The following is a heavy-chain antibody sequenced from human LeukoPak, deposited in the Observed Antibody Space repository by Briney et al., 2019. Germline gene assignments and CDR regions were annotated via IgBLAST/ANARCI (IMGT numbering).Heavy chain of an antibody. J-gene: IGHJ4*02. Sequence: ASVKVSCKVSGYTLTELSMHWVRQAPGKGLEWIGGFDPEDGETIYAQKFQGRVAMTKDTSTDAAYMELSSLRSEDTAVYYCATALIGYCSSTSCYSRDYWGQGTLVTVSS. V-gene: IGHV1-24*01. CDR1: GYTLTELS. CDR3: ATALIGYCSSTSCYSRDY. D-gene: IGHD2-2*02. CDR2: FDPEDGET.